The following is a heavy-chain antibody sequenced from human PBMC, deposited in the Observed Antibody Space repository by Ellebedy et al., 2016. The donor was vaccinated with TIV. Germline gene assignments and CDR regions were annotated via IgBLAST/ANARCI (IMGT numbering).Heavy chain of an antibody. J-gene: IGHJ4*02. V-gene: IGHV1-46*01. D-gene: IGHD1-26*01. CDR1: GYTFTGYY. CDR2: INSRGGST. Sequence: ASVKVSCXASGYTFTGYYMHWVRQAPGHGLEWMGIINSRGGSTNYAQKFQGRVTMTRDTSTGTVYMEMTNLRSDDTAVYYCARDLVGETSFVGYWGQGTLVTVSS. CDR3: ARDLVGETSFVGY.